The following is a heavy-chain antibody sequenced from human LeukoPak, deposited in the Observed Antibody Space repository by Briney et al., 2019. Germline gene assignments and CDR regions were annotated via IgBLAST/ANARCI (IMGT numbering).Heavy chain of an antibody. V-gene: IGHV4-39*01. CDR1: GGSISSSSYY. J-gene: IGHJ4*02. CDR3: ARQCCGYSYGQALDY. D-gene: IGHD5-18*01. Sequence: PSETLSLTCTVSGGSISSSSYYWGWIRQPPGKGLEWIGSIYYSGSTYYNPSLKSRVTISVDTSKNQFSLKLSSVTAADTAVYYCARQCCGYSYGQALDYWGQGTLVAVSS. CDR2: IYYSGST.